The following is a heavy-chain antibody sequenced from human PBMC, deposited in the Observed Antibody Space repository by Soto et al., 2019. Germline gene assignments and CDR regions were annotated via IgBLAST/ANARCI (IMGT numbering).Heavy chain of an antibody. V-gene: IGHV3-23*01. J-gene: IGHJ3*02. CDR1: GFTISRYA. CDR2: MSGSGGST. Sequence: VGSLRLSCTASGFTISRYAMSWVRQAPGKGLEWVSAMSGSGGSTYYADSGKGWFSISRDNSKNTLYPQMNSLRAEDTAVYYCANPFATGYGDYFDAFDSWGQGTMVTVSS. CDR3: ANPFATGYGDYFDAFDS. D-gene: IGHD4-17*01.